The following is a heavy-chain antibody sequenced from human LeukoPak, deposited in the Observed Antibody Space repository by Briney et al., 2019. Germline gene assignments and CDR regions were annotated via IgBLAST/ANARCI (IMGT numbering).Heavy chain of an antibody. Sequence: ASVKVSCKASGGTFSSYAISWVRQAPGQGLEWMGWISAYNGNTNYAQKLQGRVTMTTDTSTSTAYMELRSLRSDDTAVYYCARRETVPGTAAGTGFDYWGQGTLVTVSS. V-gene: IGHV1-18*01. CDR2: ISAYNGNT. J-gene: IGHJ4*02. CDR1: GGTFSSYA. CDR3: ARRETVPGTAAGTGFDY. D-gene: IGHD6-13*01.